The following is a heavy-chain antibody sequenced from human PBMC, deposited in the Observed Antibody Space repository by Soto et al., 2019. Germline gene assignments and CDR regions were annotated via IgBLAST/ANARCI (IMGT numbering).Heavy chain of an antibody. CDR2: IKSKTDGGTT. D-gene: IGHD3-22*01. V-gene: IGHV3-15*07. J-gene: IGHJ4*02. Sequence: GGCLGLSCAASGFSFSNAWVNWVRQAPGKGLEWAGRIKSKTDGGTTDYAAPVKGRFTISRDDSKNTLYLQMNSLKTEDTAVYYCTPHYDSSGYYFWGQGTLVTVSS. CDR3: TPHYDSSGYYF. CDR1: GFSFSNAW.